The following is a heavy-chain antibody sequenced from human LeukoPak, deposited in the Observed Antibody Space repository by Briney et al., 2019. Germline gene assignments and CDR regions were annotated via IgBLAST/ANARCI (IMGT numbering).Heavy chain of an antibody. CDR3: AKDGAAWYPGAFDI. D-gene: IGHD6-25*01. CDR2: ISGSGGT. V-gene: IGHV3-23*01. CDR1: GFTFSSYA. J-gene: IGHJ3*02. Sequence: GGSLRLSCAASGFTFSSYAMSWVRQAPGKGLEWVSAISGSGGTYYADSVKGRFTISRDNSNNTLYLQINSLRAEDTAVYYCAKDGAAWYPGAFDIWGQGTMVIVSS.